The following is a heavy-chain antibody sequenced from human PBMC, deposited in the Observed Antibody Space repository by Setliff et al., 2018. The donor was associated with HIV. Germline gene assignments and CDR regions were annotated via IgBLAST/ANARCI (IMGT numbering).Heavy chain of an antibody. Sequence: PSETLSLTCAVYGGSFSGFSWNWIRQPPGKGLEWLANVYYSGGTYYNPSLNSRVTISVDTSRNQFSLKLTSVTAADTALYFCARLGDSGYDFRGYFDYWGQGKLVTVSS. D-gene: IGHD5-12*01. J-gene: IGHJ4*02. V-gene: IGHV4-34*01. CDR3: ARLGDSGYDFRGYFDY. CDR1: GGSFSGFS. CDR2: VYYSGGT.